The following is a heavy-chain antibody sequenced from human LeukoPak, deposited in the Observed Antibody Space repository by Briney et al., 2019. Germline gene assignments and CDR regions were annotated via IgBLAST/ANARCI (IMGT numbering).Heavy chain of an antibody. J-gene: IGHJ1*01. Sequence: GGSLRLSCAASGLTFKNYGMHWVRQAPGKGLEWVSIIYYDGRDKYYADSVKGRFTISRDNAKNSLFLQMNSLRVEDTAVYYCARDSSRWSSEYFQNWGQGTLVTVSS. CDR2: IYYDGRDK. V-gene: IGHV3-33*01. CDR3: ARDSSRWSSEYFQN. CDR1: GLTFKNYG. D-gene: IGHD6-13*01.